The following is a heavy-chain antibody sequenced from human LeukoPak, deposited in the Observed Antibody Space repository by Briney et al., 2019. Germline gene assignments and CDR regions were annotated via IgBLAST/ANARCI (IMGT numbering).Heavy chain of an antibody. D-gene: IGHD3-10*01. J-gene: IGHJ4*02. CDR1: GYTFTGYY. CDR2: INPNSGGT. Sequence: GASVKVSCKASGYTFTGYYMHWVRQAPGQGLEWMGWINPNSGGTNYAQKFQGRVTMTRDTSISTAYMELSRLRSDDTALYYCASLPQPLLRGVVFDYWGQGTLVIVSS. V-gene: IGHV1-2*02. CDR3: ASLPQPLLRGVVFDY.